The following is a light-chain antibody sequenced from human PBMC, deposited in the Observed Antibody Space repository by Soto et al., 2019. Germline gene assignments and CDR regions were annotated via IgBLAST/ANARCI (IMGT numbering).Light chain of an antibody. J-gene: IGKJ1*01. CDR2: AAS. V-gene: IGKV1-27*01. CDR1: QSISNY. CDR3: QQCNSIPWT. Sequence: DIQMTQSPSSLSASVGDRVTITCRASQSISNYLAWYQQKPGKVPKLLIYAASTLQSGVPSGFSGSGSGTDFTLTISSLQPEDVATYYCQQCNSIPWTFGQGTKLEIK.